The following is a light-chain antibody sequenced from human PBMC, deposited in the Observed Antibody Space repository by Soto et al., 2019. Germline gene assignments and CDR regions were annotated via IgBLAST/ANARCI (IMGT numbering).Light chain of an antibody. CDR2: EVS. CDR3: SSYTTISLLL. Sequence: QSVLTQPASVSGSPGQSITISCAGTSSDVGNYNYVSWFQQHPGKAPQLIIFEVSYRPSGISNRFSGSKSGNTASLTISGLKGEDEAIYYCSSYTTISLLLFGPGTKLTVL. CDR1: SSDVGNYNY. V-gene: IGLV2-14*01. J-gene: IGLJ1*01.